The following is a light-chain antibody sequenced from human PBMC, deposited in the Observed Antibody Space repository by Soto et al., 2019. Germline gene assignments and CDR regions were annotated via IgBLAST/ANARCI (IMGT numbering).Light chain of an antibody. Sequence: EIVLTQSPATLSLSPGDRATLSCRASQSVDAYLAWYQPRPGQAPRLLIFDASNRATGTPTRFSGRGSGTDVTRTISSLEPEDFAVDYCQQRSSWSPTFGQGTKVEIK. CDR3: QQRSSWSPT. V-gene: IGKV3-11*01. CDR1: QSVDAY. J-gene: IGKJ1*01. CDR2: DAS.